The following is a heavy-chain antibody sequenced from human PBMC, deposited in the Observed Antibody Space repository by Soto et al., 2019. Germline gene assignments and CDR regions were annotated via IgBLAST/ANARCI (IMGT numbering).Heavy chain of an antibody. CDR2: ISGSGDYT. Sequence: EGSLRHRRAGSGVILSRYPMPLFRQAPGKGLEWVSSISGSGDYTYYADSVKGRFTISRDNSKNTLYLQMNSLRAEDTAVYYCAKGLAVAGPYYYGMDVWGQGT. V-gene: IGHV3-23*01. CDR1: GVILSRYP. J-gene: IGHJ6*02. D-gene: IGHD6-19*01. CDR3: AKGLAVAGPYYYGMDV.